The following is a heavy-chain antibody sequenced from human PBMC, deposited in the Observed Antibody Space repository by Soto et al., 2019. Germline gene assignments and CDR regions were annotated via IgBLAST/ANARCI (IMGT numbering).Heavy chain of an antibody. D-gene: IGHD3-22*01. J-gene: IGHJ4*02. CDR1: GYTFTSYG. CDR3: ARGSYYDSSGYTVDY. CDR2: ISAYNGNT. Sequence: GASVKVSCKASGYTFTSYGISWVRQAPGQGLEWMGWISAYNGNTNYAQKFQGRVTITADKSTSTAYMELSSLRSEDTAVYYCARGSYYDSSGYTVDYWGQGTLVTASS. V-gene: IGHV1-18*01.